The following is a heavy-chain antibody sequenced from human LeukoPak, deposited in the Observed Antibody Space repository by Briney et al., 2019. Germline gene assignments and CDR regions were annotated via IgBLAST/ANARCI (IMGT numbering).Heavy chain of an antibody. V-gene: IGHV1-58*01. CDR2: IVVGSGNT. D-gene: IGHD5-12*01. Sequence: GASVKVSCKASGFTFTSSAVQWVRQARGQCLEWIGWIVVGSGNTNYAQKFQERVTITRDMSTSTAYTELSSLRSEDTAVYYCAAASRGYSGYGNYWGQGTLVTVSS. CDR3: AAASRGYSGYGNY. CDR1: GFTFTSSA. J-gene: IGHJ4*02.